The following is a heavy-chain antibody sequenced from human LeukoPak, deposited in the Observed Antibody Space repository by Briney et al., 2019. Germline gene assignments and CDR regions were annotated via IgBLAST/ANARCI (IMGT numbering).Heavy chain of an antibody. J-gene: IGHJ5*02. CDR1: GFTFSSYW. CDR3: ARGRHCTSTSCYSKWFDP. D-gene: IGHD2-2*01. CDR2: LNNDGSST. V-gene: IGHV3-74*01. Sequence: PGGSLRLSCEVSGFTFSSYWMHWVRQAPGKGLVWVSRLNNDGSSTSYADSVRGRFIISRDNAKNTLYLQMNSLRPEDTAVYYCARGRHCTSTSCYSKWFDPWGQGTLVNVSS.